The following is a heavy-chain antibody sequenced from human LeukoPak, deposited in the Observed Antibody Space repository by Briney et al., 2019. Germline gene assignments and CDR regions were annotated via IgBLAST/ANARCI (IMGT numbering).Heavy chain of an antibody. J-gene: IGHJ6*03. CDR2: MNPSGST. D-gene: IGHD3-22*01. V-gene: IGHV4-34*01. CDR1: GGSFSGYY. CDR3: ARGRQDVTMIVVVMTAVSYYLDV. Sequence: SETLSLTCAVYGGSFSGYYWTWIRQTPEKGLEWIGEMNPSGSTNYNPSLKSRVTISVDTSKNQFSLELSSVTAADTAVYYCARGRQDVTMIVVVMTAVSYYLDVWGKGPRSPSP.